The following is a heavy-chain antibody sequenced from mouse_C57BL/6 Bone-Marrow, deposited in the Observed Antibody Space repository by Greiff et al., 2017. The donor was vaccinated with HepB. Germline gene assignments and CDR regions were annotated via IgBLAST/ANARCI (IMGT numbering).Heavy chain of an antibody. CDR3: ARRGVVDYYAMDY. J-gene: IGHJ4*01. Sequence: VMLVESGPGLVQPSQSLSITCTVSGFSLTSYGVHWVRQSPGKGLEWLGVIWSGGSTDYNAAFISRLSISKDNSKSQVFFKMNILQADDTAIYYCARRGVVDYYAMDYWGQGTSVTVSS. D-gene: IGHD1-1*01. V-gene: IGHV2-2*01. CDR1: GFSLTSYG. CDR2: IWSGGST.